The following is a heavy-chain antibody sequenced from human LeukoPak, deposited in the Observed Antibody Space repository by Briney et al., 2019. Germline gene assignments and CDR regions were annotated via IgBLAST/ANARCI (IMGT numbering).Heavy chain of an antibody. J-gene: IGHJ5*02. Sequence: PSETLSLTCAVYGGSFSGYYWSWIRQPPGKGLEWIGEINHSGSTNYNPSLKSRVTISVDTSKNQFSLKPSSVTAADTAVYYCARVRSSSWYSTTNNWFDPWGQGTLVTVSS. D-gene: IGHD6-13*01. V-gene: IGHV4-34*01. CDR2: INHSGST. CDR1: GGSFSGYY. CDR3: ARVRSSSWYSTTNNWFDP.